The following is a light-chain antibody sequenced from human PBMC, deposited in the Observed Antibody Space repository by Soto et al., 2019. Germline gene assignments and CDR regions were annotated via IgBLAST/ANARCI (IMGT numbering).Light chain of an antibody. CDR1: QSVSSN. Sequence: EIVMTQSPATLSVSPGERATLSCRASQSVSSNLAWYQQKPGQAPRLLIYGASTRATGIPARFSGSGSGTEFTLTISSLQSEDFAVYYCQQYNYWPTFGPGTKVDLQ. CDR3: QQYNYWPT. V-gene: IGKV3-15*01. CDR2: GAS. J-gene: IGKJ3*01.